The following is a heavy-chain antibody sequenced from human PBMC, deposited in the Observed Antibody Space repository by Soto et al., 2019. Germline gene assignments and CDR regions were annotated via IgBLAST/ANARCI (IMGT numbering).Heavy chain of an antibody. CDR2: IVISSDYT. D-gene: IGHD1-1*01. J-gene: IGHJ4*02. V-gene: IGHV3-11*06. CDR3: ARLRASSGYMVSYLDY. CDR1: GFIFSDYY. Sequence: QVQLVESGGGLVKPGGSLRLSCSASGFIFSDYYMSWIRQAPGKGLEWVSYIVISSDYTNYADSVKGRFTISRDNDKNSLYLEMNSLRVEDTAVYYCARLRASSGYMVSYLDYWGLGTLVTVSS.